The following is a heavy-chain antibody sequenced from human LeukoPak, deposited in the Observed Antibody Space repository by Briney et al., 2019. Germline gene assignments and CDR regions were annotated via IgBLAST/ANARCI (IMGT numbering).Heavy chain of an antibody. CDR1: GGSFSGYY. CDR2: INHSGST. D-gene: IGHD3-3*01. J-gene: IGHJ6*02. Sequence: PSETLSLTCAVYGGSFSGYYWSWIRQPPGKGLEWIGEINHSGSTNYNPSLKSRVTISVDTSKNQFSLKLSSVTAADTAVYYCASRRYDFWSGYPYYYGMDVWGQGTTVTVSS. V-gene: IGHV4-34*01. CDR3: ASRRYDFWSGYPYYYGMDV.